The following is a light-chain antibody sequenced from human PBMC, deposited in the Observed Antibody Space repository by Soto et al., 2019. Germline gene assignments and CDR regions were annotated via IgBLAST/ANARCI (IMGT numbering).Light chain of an antibody. CDR1: SSDVGGYNY. CDR2: DVS. Sequence: QSALTQPASVSGSPGQSITISCTGNSSDVGGYNYVSWYQQHPGKAPKLMIYDVSNRPSGVSNRFSGSKSSNTASLTISGLQAEDEADYYCSSYTSSSTLVVFGGGTKLTVL. V-gene: IGLV2-14*01. J-gene: IGLJ2*01. CDR3: SSYTSSSTLVV.